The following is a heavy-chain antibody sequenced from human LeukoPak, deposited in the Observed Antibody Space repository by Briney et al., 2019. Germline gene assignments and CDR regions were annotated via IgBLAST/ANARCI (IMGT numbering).Heavy chain of an antibody. CDR1: GFTFSSYA. V-gene: IGHV3-23*01. Sequence: PGGSLRLSCAASGFTFSSYAMSWVRQAPGKGLEWVSLIGGSGASTYYADSVKGRFSISRDNSKNTLYLHMNSLRAEDAAVYYCAKRSQVGATVQHWGQGTLVTVSS. CDR3: AKRSQVGATVQH. CDR2: IGGSGAST. D-gene: IGHD1-26*01. J-gene: IGHJ1*01.